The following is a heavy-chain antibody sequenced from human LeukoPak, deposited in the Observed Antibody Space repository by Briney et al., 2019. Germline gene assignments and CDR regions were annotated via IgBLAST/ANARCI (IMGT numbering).Heavy chain of an antibody. CDR3: TRRLDD. D-gene: IGHD3-16*01. CDR1: GFPFNSVW. J-gene: IGHJ4*02. Sequence: PGGSLRLSCAASGFPFNSVWMDWVRQAPGKGLEWVANIKHDESEKNYLDSVKGRFTISRDNAQNSLYLQMNGLRVEDTAVYYCTRRLDDWGQGTLVTVSS. V-gene: IGHV3-7*01. CDR2: IKHDESEK.